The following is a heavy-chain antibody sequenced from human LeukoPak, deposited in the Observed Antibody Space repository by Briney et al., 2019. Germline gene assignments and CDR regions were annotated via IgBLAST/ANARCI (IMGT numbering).Heavy chain of an antibody. CDR1: GFTFSTYA. CDR2: IIASGAST. Sequence: GGSLRLSCAASGFTFSTYAMSWVRQAPGKGLEWVSVIIASGASTYYADSVKGRFTISRDNSKNTLYLQMNSLRAEDTAVYYCAKDRDRAGLGPMYFDLWGRGTLVTVSS. J-gene: IGHJ2*01. D-gene: IGHD3-10*01. V-gene: IGHV3-23*01. CDR3: AKDRDRAGLGPMYFDL.